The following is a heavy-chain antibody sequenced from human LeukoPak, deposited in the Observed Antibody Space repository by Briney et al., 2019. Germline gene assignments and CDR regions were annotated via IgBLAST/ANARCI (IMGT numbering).Heavy chain of an antibody. CDR3: ARDACSSRICSAGGNWFDP. CDR1: GYTLTELS. Sequence: SVKVSCKVSGYTLTELSMHWVRQAPGKGLEWMGGFDPEDGETIYAQKFQGRVTITADESTSTVYMELSSLRSEDTAVYYCARDACSSRICSAGGNWFDPWGQGTLVTVSS. J-gene: IGHJ5*02. D-gene: IGHD2-2*01. V-gene: IGHV1-24*01. CDR2: FDPEDGET.